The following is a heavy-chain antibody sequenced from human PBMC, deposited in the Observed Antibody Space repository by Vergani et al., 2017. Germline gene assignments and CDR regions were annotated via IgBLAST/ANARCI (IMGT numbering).Heavy chain of an antibody. CDR3: ARDGEMATGQDWFDP. D-gene: IGHD5-24*01. J-gene: IGHJ5*02. CDR2: ISSSSSYT. Sequence: VQLLESGGGLVQPGGSLRLSCAASGFTFSDYYMSWIRQAPGKGLEWVSYISSSSSYTNYADSVKGRFTISRDNAKNSLYLQMNSLRAEDTAVYYCARDGEMATGQDWFDPWGQGTLVTVSS. CDR1: GFTFSDYY. V-gene: IGHV3-11*05.